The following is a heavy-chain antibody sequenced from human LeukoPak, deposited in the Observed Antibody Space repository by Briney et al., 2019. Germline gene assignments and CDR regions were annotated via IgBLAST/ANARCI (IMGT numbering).Heavy chain of an antibody. Sequence: PSETLSLTCTVSGGSISSGSYYWNWIRQPAGKGLEWIGRIYSSGSTNYNPSLKSRVTISVDTSKNQFSLKLSSVTAADTAVYYCARVGPYYDILTGYDVYYDYWGQGTLVTVSS. J-gene: IGHJ4*02. CDR2: IYSSGST. D-gene: IGHD3-9*01. V-gene: IGHV4-61*02. CDR3: ARVGPYYDILTGYDVYYDY. CDR1: GGSISSGSYY.